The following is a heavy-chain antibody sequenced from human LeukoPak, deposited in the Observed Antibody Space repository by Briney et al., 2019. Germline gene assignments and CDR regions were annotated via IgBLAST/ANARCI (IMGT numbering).Heavy chain of an antibody. J-gene: IGHJ6*03. Sequence: GGSLRLSCAASGFTFSSYAMHWVRQAPGKGLEWVAVISYDGSNKYYADSVKGRFTISRDNSKNTLYLQMNSLRAEDTAIYYCARDPYNGNYGDSYYYYMDVWGKGTTVTISS. D-gene: IGHD1-26*01. CDR1: GFTFSSYA. CDR2: ISYDGSNK. V-gene: IGHV3-30*04. CDR3: ARDPYNGNYGDSYYYYMDV.